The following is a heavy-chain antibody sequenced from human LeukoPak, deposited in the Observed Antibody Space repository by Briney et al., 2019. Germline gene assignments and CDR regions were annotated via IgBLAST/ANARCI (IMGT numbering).Heavy chain of an antibody. CDR2: ISSSSSYI. CDR1: GFTFSSFS. J-gene: IGHJ4*02. V-gene: IGHV3-21*01. CDR3: AREEYSSSSRTFDY. D-gene: IGHD6-6*01. Sequence: GGSLRLSCAASGFTFSSFSMNWVRQAPGKGLEWVSSISSSSSYIYYADSVKGRFTISRDNAKNSLYLQMNSLRAEDTAVYYCAREEYSSSSRTFDYWGQGTLVTVSS.